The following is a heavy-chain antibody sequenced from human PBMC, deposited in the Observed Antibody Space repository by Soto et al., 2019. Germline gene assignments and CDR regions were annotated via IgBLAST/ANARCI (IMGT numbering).Heavy chain of an antibody. CDR2: IYYSGST. V-gene: IGHV4-31*03. CDR3: ARATELMVYAIPNWFDP. Sequence: PSDTLSLTCTVSGGSISSGGYYWSWIRQHPGKGLEWIGYIYYSGSTYYNPSLKSRVTISVDTSKNQFSLKLSSVTAADTAVYYCARATELMVYAIPNWFDPWGQGTLVTVSS. D-gene: IGHD2-8*01. CDR1: GGSISSGGYY. J-gene: IGHJ5*02.